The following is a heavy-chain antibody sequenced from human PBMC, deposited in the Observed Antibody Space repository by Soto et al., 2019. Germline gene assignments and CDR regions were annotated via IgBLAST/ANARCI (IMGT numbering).Heavy chain of an antibody. D-gene: IGHD6-13*01. CDR2: IGRKAKNYAT. J-gene: IGHJ4*02. V-gene: IGHV3-73*02. CDR3: VRPLLVFSPLDH. CDR1: GFIFSGSA. Sequence: EVHLVQSGGGLVQPGGSLKLSCAASGFIFSGSAMHWVRQASGKGLEWVGRIGRKAKNYATEYGASVEGRFTISRDDSKNTTFLLMNSLKSEDTAVDFCVRPLLVFSPLDHWGQGTLVTVSS.